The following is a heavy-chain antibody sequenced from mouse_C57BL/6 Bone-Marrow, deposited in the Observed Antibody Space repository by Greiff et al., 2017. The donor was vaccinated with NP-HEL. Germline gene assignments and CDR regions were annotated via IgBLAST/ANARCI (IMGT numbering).Heavy chain of an antibody. J-gene: IGHJ4*01. Sequence: VKLMESGAELVRPGTSVKMSCKASGYTFTNYWIGWAKQRPGHGLEWIGDIYPGGGYTNYNEKFKGKATLTADKSSSTAYMQFSSLTSEDSAIYYCAREAYYSNYYYAMDYWGQGTSVTVSS. CDR2: IYPGGGYT. CDR3: AREAYYSNYYYAMDY. D-gene: IGHD2-5*01. CDR1: GYTFTNYW. V-gene: IGHV1-63*01.